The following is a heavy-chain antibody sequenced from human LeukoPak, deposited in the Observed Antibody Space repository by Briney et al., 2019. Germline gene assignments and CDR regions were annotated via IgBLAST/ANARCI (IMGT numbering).Heavy chain of an antibody. CDR3: ARRFTGENYFDS. D-gene: IGHD1-14*01. CDR2: IDHTGIT. CDR1: DDSITIYY. Sequence: PSETLSLTCTVSDDSITIYYWSWIRQPPGKGLEWIGYIDHTGITNYNPSLNSRVTISRDTSKNHFSLELSSATAADTAVYFCARRFTGENYFDSWGQGILVAVSS. J-gene: IGHJ4*02. V-gene: IGHV4-59*01.